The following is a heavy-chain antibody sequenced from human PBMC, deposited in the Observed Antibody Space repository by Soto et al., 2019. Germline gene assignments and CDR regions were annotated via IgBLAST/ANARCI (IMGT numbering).Heavy chain of an antibody. J-gene: IGHJ1*01. V-gene: IGHV3-64*01. CDR1: GFTFSSYA. D-gene: IGHD2-15*01. CDR3: VRSRYCSGGSCNGEYFQH. Sequence: EVQLVESGGGLVQPGGSLRLSCAASGFTFSSYAMHWVRQAPGKGLEYVSAISSNGGSTYYANSVKGRFTISRDNSKNTLYLQMGSLRAEDMAVYYCVRSRYCSGGSCNGEYFQHWGQGTLVTVSS. CDR2: ISSNGGST.